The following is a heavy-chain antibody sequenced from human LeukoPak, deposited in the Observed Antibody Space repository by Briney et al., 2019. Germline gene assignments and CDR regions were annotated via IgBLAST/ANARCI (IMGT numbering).Heavy chain of an antibody. D-gene: IGHD2-2*01. V-gene: IGHV3-21*01. Sequence: PGGSLRLSCAASGFTFSSYSMNWVRQAPGKGLEWVSSISSSSSYIYYADSVKGRFTISRDNAKNSLYLQMNSLRAEDTAVYYCARGRRASTTYLDCWGQGTLVTVSS. CDR3: ARGRRASTTYLDC. J-gene: IGHJ4*02. CDR2: ISSSSSYI. CDR1: GFTFSSYS.